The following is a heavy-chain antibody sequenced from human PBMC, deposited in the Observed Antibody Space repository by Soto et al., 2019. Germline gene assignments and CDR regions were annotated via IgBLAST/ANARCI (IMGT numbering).Heavy chain of an antibody. CDR3: ARDLAFGGVIRRPYGMDV. CDR2: IYYSGST. J-gene: IGHJ6*02. D-gene: IGHD3-16*02. CDR1: GGSISSYY. V-gene: IGHV4-59*01. Sequence: SETLSLTCTVSGGSISSYYWSWIRQPPGKGLEWIGYIYYSGSTNYNPSLKSRVTISVDTSKNQFSLKLSSVTAADTAVYYCARDLAFGGVIRRPYGMDVWGQGTTVTVSS.